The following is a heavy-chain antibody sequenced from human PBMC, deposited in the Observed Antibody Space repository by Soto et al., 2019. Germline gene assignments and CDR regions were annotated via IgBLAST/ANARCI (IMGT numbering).Heavy chain of an antibody. D-gene: IGHD3-22*01. J-gene: IGHJ4*02. Sequence: GGSLRLSCAASGFTFSSYAMSWVRQAPGKGLEWVSAISGSGGSTYYADSVKGRFTISRDNSKNTLYLQMNSLRVEDTAVYYCAKRDYYDSSGCIDYWGQGTLVTVSS. CDR2: ISGSGGST. CDR3: AKRDYYDSSGCIDY. V-gene: IGHV3-23*01. CDR1: GFTFSSYA.